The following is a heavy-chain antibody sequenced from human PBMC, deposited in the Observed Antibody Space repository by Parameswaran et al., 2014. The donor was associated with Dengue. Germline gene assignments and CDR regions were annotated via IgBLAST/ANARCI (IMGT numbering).Heavy chain of an antibody. J-gene: IGHJ5*02. D-gene: IGHD3-3*01. Sequence: VRQAPGKGLEWVSSISSSSSYIYYADSVKGRFTISRDNSKNTLYLQMNSLRAEDTAVYYCAKVGFDFSWFDPWGQGTLVTVSS. CDR2: ISSSSSYI. V-gene: IGHV3-21*04. CDR3: AKVGFDFSWFDP.